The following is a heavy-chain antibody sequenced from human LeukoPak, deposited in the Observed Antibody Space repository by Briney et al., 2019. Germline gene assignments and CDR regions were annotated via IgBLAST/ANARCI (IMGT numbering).Heavy chain of an antibody. J-gene: IGHJ6*03. Sequence: GGSLRLSCAASGFTFSGYAMSWVRQAPGKGLEWVSAISGSGGSTYYADSVKGRFTISRDNSKNTLYLQMNSLRAEDTAVYYCAKIYGDIVVVPAALYYMDVWGKGTTVTVSS. CDR1: GFTFSGYA. D-gene: IGHD2-2*01. CDR2: ISGSGGST. V-gene: IGHV3-23*01. CDR3: AKIYGDIVVVPAALYYMDV.